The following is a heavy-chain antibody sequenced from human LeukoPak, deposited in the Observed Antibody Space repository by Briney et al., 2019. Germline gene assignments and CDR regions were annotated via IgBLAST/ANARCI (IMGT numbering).Heavy chain of an antibody. J-gene: IGHJ4*02. CDR1: GFTFDDYA. CDR2: ISWNSGSI. D-gene: IGHD1-26*01. Sequence: HPGRSLRLSCAASGFTFDDYAMHWVRQAPGKGLEWVSGISWNSGSIGYADSVKGRFTISRDNAKNSLYLQVNSLRAEDTALYYCAKDPSGSSSGSSTYFDYWGQGTLVTVSS. CDR3: AKDPSGSSSGSSTYFDY. V-gene: IGHV3-9*01.